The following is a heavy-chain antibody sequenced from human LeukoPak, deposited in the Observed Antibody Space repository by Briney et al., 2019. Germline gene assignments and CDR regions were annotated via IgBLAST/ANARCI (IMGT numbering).Heavy chain of an antibody. D-gene: IGHD6-13*01. CDR2: ISGSGGST. V-gene: IGHV3-69-1*02. CDR1: GFIFSDHY. CDR3: ARGSYSWYAY. Sequence: GGSLRLSCAASGFIFSDHYIDWVRQAPGKGLEWVSAISGSGGSTYYADSVKGRFTISRDNAKNSLYLQMNSLRAEDTAVYYCARGSYSWYAYWGQGTLVTVSS. J-gene: IGHJ4*02.